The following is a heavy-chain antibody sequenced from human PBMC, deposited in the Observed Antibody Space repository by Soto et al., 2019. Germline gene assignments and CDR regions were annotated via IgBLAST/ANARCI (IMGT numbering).Heavy chain of an antibody. Sequence: PSETLSLTCAVYGGSFSGYYWTWIRQPPGTGLEWIGEINHSGSTNYNPSLKSRVTISVDTSKNQFSLKLTSVTAADTAVYYCAKDRSSNWTLDYWGQGTLVTVSS. V-gene: IGHV4-34*01. J-gene: IGHJ4*02. CDR1: GGSFSGYY. D-gene: IGHD6-13*01. CDR2: INHSGST. CDR3: AKDRSSNWTLDY.